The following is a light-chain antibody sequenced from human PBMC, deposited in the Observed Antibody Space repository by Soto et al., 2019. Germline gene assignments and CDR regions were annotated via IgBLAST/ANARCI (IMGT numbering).Light chain of an antibody. CDR2: GAS. J-gene: IGKJ1*01. CDR3: QQYATSPWT. CDR1: QSVRSSS. V-gene: IGKV3-20*01. Sequence: EIVLTQSPGTLTLSPGERATLSCRASQSVRSSSLAWYQQRPGQAPRLLIYGASSRATGIPDRFSGSGSGTDFTLTISRLEPEDFAVYYCQQYATSPWTFGQGTKLDIK.